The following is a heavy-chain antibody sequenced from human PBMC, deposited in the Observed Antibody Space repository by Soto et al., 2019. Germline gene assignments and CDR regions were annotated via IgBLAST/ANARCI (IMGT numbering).Heavy chain of an antibody. J-gene: IGHJ4*02. V-gene: IGHV4-4*02. CDR3: VRMSVVGYFDY. CDR1: GASITGSDW. Sequence: PSETLSLTCPVSGASITGSDWWSWVRQTPEKGLEWIGEIYHSGTTNYHPSLKSRVTISQDKSKNQFSLNLTSVTAADTAVYSCVRMSVVGYFDYWGRGSLVTVSS. CDR2: IYHSGTT. D-gene: IGHD3-22*01.